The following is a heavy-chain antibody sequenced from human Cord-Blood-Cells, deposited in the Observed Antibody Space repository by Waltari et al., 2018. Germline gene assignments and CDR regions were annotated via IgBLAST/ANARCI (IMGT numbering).Heavy chain of an antibody. J-gene: IGHJ5*02. V-gene: IGHV1-46*01. Sequence: QVQLVQSGAEVKKPGASVKVSCQASGYTFTSYFMPWVRQAPGQGLEWMGIINPSGGSTSYAQKFQGRVTMTRDTSTSTVYMGLSSLRSEDTAVYYCARELLVVPAENWFDPWGQGTLVTVSS. D-gene: IGHD2-2*01. CDR3: ARELLVVPAENWFDP. CDR2: INPSGGST. CDR1: GYTFTSYF.